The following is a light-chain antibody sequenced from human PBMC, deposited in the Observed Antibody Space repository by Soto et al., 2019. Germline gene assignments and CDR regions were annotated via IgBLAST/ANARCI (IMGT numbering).Light chain of an antibody. V-gene: IGKV3-15*01. CDR3: LQYHNLWA. CDR1: QNIYYS. J-gene: IGKJ1*01. CDR2: RAS. Sequence: ILMTQSPATVSVSAGESATLSCRASQNIYYSVAWYQQRPGQAPRLLIYRASTRATGVPARFSGSVSGTEFTLTISSLQHEYFTVYSCLQYHNLWAFGQGTKVEI.